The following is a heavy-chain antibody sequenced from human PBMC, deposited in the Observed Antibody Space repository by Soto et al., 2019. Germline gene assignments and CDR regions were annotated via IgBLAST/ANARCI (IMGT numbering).Heavy chain of an antibody. D-gene: IGHD5-18*01. Sequence: WASVKVSCKASGYTFTGYYMHWVRQAPGQGLEWMGWINPNSGGTNYAQKFQGWVTMTRDTSISTAYMELSRLRSDDTAVYYCARMRIQESYYYYGLDVWGQGTTVTVSS. CDR2: INPNSGGT. V-gene: IGHV1-2*04. CDR3: ARMRIQESYYYYGLDV. J-gene: IGHJ6*02. CDR1: GYTFTGYY.